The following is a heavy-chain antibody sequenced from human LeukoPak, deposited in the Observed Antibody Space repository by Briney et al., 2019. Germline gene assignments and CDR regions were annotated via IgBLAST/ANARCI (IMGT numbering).Heavy chain of an antibody. Sequence: PSETLPLTCTVSGGSISSYYWSWIRQPPGKGLEWIGYIHHSGSTNYNPSLKSRVSISVDTSKNQFSLKLSSVTAADTAVYYCARGTSIRAYFDYWGQGTLVPVSS. J-gene: IGHJ4*02. CDR2: IHHSGST. V-gene: IGHV4-59*01. CDR1: GGSISSYY. CDR3: ARGTSIRAYFDY.